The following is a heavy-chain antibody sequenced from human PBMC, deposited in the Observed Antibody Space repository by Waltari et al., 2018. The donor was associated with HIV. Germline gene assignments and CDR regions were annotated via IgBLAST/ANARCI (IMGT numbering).Heavy chain of an antibody. CDR3: IRNQVFYFDY. D-gene: IGHD3-10*01. CDR2: IRSKPHGGTT. CDR1: GFNFAAYS. V-gene: IGHV3-49*04. J-gene: IGHJ4*02. Sequence: EVQLVESGGGLAQPGRSLRLSCLGSGFNFAAYSVSWVRQAPGKRLEWVGFIRSKPHGGTTEYAASVKGGFSISRDDSNNIAYLQMNSLTVEDTAVYYCIRNQVFYFDYWGQGALVTVSS.